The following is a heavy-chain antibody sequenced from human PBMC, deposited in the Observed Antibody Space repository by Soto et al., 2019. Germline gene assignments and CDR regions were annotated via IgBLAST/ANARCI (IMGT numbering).Heavy chain of an antibody. CDR3: ARSGVATKQSYYYYGMDV. Sequence: GESPKISCKGSGYSFTSYWIGWVRQMPGKGLEWMGIIYPGDSDTRYSPSFQGQVTISADKSISTAYLQWSSLKASDTAMYYCARSGVATKQSYYYYGMDVWGQGTTVTVSS. CDR1: GYSFTSYW. V-gene: IGHV5-51*01. D-gene: IGHD5-12*01. CDR2: IYPGDSDT. J-gene: IGHJ6*02.